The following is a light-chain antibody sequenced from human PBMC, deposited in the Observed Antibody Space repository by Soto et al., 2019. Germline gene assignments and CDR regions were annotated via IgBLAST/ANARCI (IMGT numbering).Light chain of an antibody. CDR1: QSLGRSY. V-gene: IGKV3-20*01. J-gene: IGKJ2*01. CDR2: GVS. CDR3: QHYGTSPYT. Sequence: VLTQSPGTLALSPGDRATLSCRASQSLGRSYLAWYQQKPGQAPRLLVYGVSIRATGIPDRFSGSGSGTDFTLTISRLEPEDFAVYFCQHYGTSPYTFGRGTKLEIK.